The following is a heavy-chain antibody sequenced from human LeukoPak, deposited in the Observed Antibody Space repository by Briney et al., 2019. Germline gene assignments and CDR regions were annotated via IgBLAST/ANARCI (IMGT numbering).Heavy chain of an antibody. CDR2: ISWNSGSI. D-gene: IGHD6-13*01. J-gene: IGHJ6*02. V-gene: IGHV3-9*01. CDR3: AKDRSSSRYYYGMDV. Sequence: GRSLRLSCAASGFTFDDYAMHWLRQAPGKGLEWVSGISWNSGSIGYADSVKGRFTISRDNAKNSLYLQMNSLRAEDTALYYCAKDRSSSRYYYGMDVWGQGTTVTVSS. CDR1: GFTFDDYA.